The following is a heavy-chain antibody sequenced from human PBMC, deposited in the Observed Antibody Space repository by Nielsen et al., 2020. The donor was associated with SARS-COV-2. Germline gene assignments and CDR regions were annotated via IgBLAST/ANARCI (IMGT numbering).Heavy chain of an antibody. CDR1: GFTFSDSY. Sequence: GESLKISCAASGFTFSDSYMSWIRQAPGKGLEWVSYITSSGSNMYYSDSVKGRFTISRDNAKNSLYLQMNGLRAEDTAIYYCAKDKVTGSSDYLDYWGQGTLVTVSS. CDR2: ITSSGSNM. CDR3: AKDKVTGSSDYLDY. V-gene: IGHV3-11*01. J-gene: IGHJ4*02. D-gene: IGHD1-20*01.